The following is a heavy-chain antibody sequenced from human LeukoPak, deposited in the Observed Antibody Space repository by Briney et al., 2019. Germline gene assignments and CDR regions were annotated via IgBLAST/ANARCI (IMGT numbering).Heavy chain of an antibody. CDR3: ARQALLWFGELFTWFDP. J-gene: IGHJ5*02. CDR1: GGSISSYY. D-gene: IGHD3-10*01. Sequence: SETLSLTCTVSGGSISSYYWSWIRQPPGKGLEWIGYIYYSGSTNYNPSLKSRVTISVETSKNQFSLKLSSVTAADTAVYYCARQALLWFGELFTWFDPWGQGTLVTVSS. CDR2: IYYSGST. V-gene: IGHV4-59*08.